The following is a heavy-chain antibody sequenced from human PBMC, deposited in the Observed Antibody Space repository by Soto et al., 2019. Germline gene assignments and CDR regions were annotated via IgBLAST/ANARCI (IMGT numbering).Heavy chain of an antibody. V-gene: IGHV3-23*01. Sequence: EVQLLESGGGLVQPGGSLRLSCAASGFTFSSYAMSWVRQAPGKGLEWVSAISGSGCNTYYADSVKGRFTISRDNSKNTVYLLMSSLRAEDTAVYYCAKEGGRGGGCFDYWGQGTLVTVSS. CDR3: AKEGGRGGGCFDY. J-gene: IGHJ4*02. CDR1: GFTFSSYA. CDR2: ISGSGCNT. D-gene: IGHD3-16*01.